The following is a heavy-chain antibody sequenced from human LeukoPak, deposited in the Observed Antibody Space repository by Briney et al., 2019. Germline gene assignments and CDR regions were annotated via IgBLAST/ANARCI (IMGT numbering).Heavy chain of an antibody. CDR1: GGSLRRYY. J-gene: IGHJ4*02. CDR2: IYYSGST. Sequence: SETLSLTCIVSGGSLRRYYWSWIRPPPGKGLEWIGYIYYSGSTNYNPSLKSRVTISVDTSKNQFSLKLSSVTAADTAVYYCARVSSGRYGYWGQGTLVTVSS. D-gene: IGHD6-19*01. CDR3: ARVSSGRYGY. V-gene: IGHV4-59*01.